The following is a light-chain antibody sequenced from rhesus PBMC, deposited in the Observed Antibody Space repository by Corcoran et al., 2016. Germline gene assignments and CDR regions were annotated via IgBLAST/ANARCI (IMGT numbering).Light chain of an antibody. V-gene: IGKV2-64*01. CDR1: QSLVYSNGNTY. CDR2: QVS. CDR3: GQGAHLPYS. Sequence: DVVMTQSPLSLPITPGQPASISCRSSQSLVYSNGNTYLSWYQQKPGQRPRLLIYQVSTRYFGVPGRFSGSGAGTDFTLKISRVEAEDVGVYYCGQGAHLPYSFGQGTKVEIK. J-gene: IGKJ2*01.